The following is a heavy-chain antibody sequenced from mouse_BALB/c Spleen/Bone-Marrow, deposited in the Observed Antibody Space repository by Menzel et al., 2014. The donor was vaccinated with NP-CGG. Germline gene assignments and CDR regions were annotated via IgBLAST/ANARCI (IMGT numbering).Heavy chain of an antibody. V-gene: IGHV4-1*02. CDR3: ARLGYYGSFAY. J-gene: IGHJ3*01. CDR1: GFDFSRYW. Sequence: VQLKESGGGLVQPGGSLKLSYAASGFDFSRYWMSWVRQAPGKGLEWVGEINPDSNTINYTPSLKDKFIISRDNAKNTLYLQMSKVRSEDTALYYCARLGYYGSFAYWGQGTLVTVSA. D-gene: IGHD1-2*01. CDR2: INPDSNTI.